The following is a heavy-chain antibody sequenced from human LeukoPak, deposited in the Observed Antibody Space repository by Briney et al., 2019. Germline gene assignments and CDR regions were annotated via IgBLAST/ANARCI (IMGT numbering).Heavy chain of an antibody. D-gene: IGHD6-19*01. Sequence: ASVKVSCKASGYTFTSYAMHWVRQAPGQRLEWMGWINAGNGNTKYSQKFQGRVTITRDTSASTAYMELSSLRSEDTAVYYCARGDSGWYPNDYWGQGTLVTVSS. CDR2: INAGNGNT. CDR3: ARGDSGWYPNDY. CDR1: GYTFTSYA. V-gene: IGHV1-3*01. J-gene: IGHJ4*02.